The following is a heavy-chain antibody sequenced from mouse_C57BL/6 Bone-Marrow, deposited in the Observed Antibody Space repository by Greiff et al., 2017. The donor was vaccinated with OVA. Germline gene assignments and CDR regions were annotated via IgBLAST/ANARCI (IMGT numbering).Heavy chain of an antibody. Sequence: VQLQQSGAELVRPGASVKLSCTASGFNIKDDYMHWVKQRPEQGLEWIGWIDPENGDTEYDSKFQGKATITADTSSNTAYLQLSSLTSEDTAVYYCTTLSVYDGYYGWYFDVWGTGTTVTVSS. CDR1: GFNIKDDY. V-gene: IGHV14-4*01. CDR2: IDPENGDT. J-gene: IGHJ1*03. CDR3: TTLSVYDGYYGWYFDV. D-gene: IGHD2-3*01.